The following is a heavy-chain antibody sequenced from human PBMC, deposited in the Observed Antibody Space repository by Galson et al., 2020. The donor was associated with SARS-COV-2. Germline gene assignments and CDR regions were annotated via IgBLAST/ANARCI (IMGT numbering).Heavy chain of an antibody. Sequence: GESLKISCKGLGYSFTSYWIGWVRQMPGKGLEWMGIIYPGDSETRYSPSFQGHVTISADKSISTTYLQWNSLKASDTAMYYCARQVPRGMPAVSGGWFDPWGQGTLVTVSS. D-gene: IGHD6-19*01. CDR2: IYPGDSET. CDR1: GYSFTSYW. J-gene: IGHJ5*02. V-gene: IGHV5-51*01. CDR3: ARQVPRGMPAVSGGWFDP.